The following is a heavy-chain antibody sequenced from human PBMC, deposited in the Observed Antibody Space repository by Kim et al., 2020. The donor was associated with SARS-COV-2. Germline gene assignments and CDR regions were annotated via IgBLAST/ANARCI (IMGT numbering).Heavy chain of an antibody. CDR2: TYYRSKWYN. D-gene: IGHD2-2*01. CDR1: GDSVSSNSAA. J-gene: IGHJ6*03. Sequence: SQTLSLTCAISGDSVSSNSAAWNWIRQSPSRGLEWLGRTYYRSKWYNDYAVSVKSRITINPDTSKNQFSLQLNSVTPEDTAVYYCARAWGCSSTSCPFSYYYYMDVWGKGTTVTVSS. V-gene: IGHV6-1*01. CDR3: ARAWGCSSTSCPFSYYYYMDV.